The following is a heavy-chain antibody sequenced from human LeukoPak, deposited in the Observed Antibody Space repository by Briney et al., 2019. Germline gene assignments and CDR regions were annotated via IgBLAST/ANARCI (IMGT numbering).Heavy chain of an antibody. CDR1: GYSFTSYW. Sequence: GESLKISCKGSGYSFTSYWIGWVRQMPGKGLEWMGIIYPGDSDTRHSPSFQGQVTISADKSISTAYLQWSSLKASDTAMYYCARRHQLRDGYNSGFDYWGQGTLVTVSS. J-gene: IGHJ4*02. CDR3: ARRHQLRDGYNSGFDY. CDR2: IYPGDSDT. D-gene: IGHD5-24*01. V-gene: IGHV5-51*01.